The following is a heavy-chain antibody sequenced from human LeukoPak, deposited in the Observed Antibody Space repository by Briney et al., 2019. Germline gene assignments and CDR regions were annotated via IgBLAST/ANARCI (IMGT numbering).Heavy chain of an antibody. Sequence: GESLKISCKGSGYSFTSYWIGWVRQMPGKGLEWMGIIYPGDSDTRYSPSFQGQVTISADKSISTAYLQWSSLKASDTAMYYCARATYYYDSSGYYPGYWGQGTLVTVSS. CDR2: IYPGDSDT. J-gene: IGHJ4*02. CDR1: GYSFTSYW. V-gene: IGHV5-51*01. D-gene: IGHD3-22*01. CDR3: ARATYYYDSSGYYPGY.